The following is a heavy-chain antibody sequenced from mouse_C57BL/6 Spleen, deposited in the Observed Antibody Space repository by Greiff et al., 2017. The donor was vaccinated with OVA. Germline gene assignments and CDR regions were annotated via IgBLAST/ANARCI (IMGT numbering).Heavy chain of an antibody. Sequence: EVNVVESGGGLVQSGRSLRLSCATSGFTFSDFYMEWVRQAPGKGLEWIAASRNKANDYTTEYSASVKGRFIVSRDTSQSILYLQMNALRAEDTASYYCARDADYYGSSYGYFDVWGTGTTVTVSS. D-gene: IGHD1-1*01. V-gene: IGHV7-1*01. J-gene: IGHJ1*03. CDR2: SRNKANDYTT. CDR3: ARDADYYGSSYGYFDV. CDR1: GFTFSDFY.